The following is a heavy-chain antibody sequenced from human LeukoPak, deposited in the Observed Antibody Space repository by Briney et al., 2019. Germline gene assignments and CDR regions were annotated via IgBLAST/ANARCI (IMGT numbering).Heavy chain of an antibody. CDR1: GFTFSSYA. J-gene: IGHJ4*02. V-gene: IGHV3-23*01. Sequence: PGGSLGLSCAGSGFTFSSYAMSWVRQAPGKRLEWVSAISDSGDYTYYADSVKGRFTISRDNSKNTLYLHVNSLRAEDTAVYYCAKDTSIGKYCTSGVCSPFDYWGQGTLVTVSS. CDR3: AKDTSIGKYCTSGVCSPFDY. D-gene: IGHD2-8*01. CDR2: ISDSGDYT.